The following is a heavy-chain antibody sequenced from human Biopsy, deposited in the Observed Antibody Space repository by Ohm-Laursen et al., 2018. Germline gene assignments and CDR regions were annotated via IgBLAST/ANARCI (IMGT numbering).Heavy chain of an antibody. V-gene: IGHV3-7*01. CDR1: GFTFSTYW. D-gene: IGHD1-1*01. CDR3: TRDTTYYAVPTYYDALDV. Sequence: SLRLSCSASGFTFSTYWMTWVRQAPGKGLEWVANIKRDGSQSNHADSVKGRFTISRDNAKNSLYLQMNSLRAEDTAVYYCTRDTTYYAVPTYYDALDVWGQGTTVTASS. CDR2: IKRDGSQS. J-gene: IGHJ3*01.